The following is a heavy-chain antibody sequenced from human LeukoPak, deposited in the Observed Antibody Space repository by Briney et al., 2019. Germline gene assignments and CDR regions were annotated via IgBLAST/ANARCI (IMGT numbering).Heavy chain of an antibody. CDR2: ISCSGGST. J-gene: IGHJ3*02. CDR1: GFTFSSYA. V-gene: IGHV3-23*01. Sequence: PWGSLRLSCAASGFTFSSYAMSWVRQAPGKGLEWVSAISCSGGSTYYADSVKGRFTISRDNSKNTLYLQMNSLRAEDTAVYYCAKDPTAAADSIDAFDIWGQGTMVTVSS. D-gene: IGHD6-13*01. CDR3: AKDPTAAADSIDAFDI.